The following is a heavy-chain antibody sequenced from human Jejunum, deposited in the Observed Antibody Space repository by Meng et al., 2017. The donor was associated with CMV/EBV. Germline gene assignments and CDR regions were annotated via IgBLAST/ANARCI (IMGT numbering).Heavy chain of an antibody. V-gene: IGHV1-18*01. J-gene: IGHJ4*02. D-gene: IGHD6-19*01. CDR3: ARDRNVPGNSEFDY. CDR2: ISGYNGNT. CDR1: GYTFTNYV. Sequence: VKQVQSGAELKKPGASVKVSCKATGYTFTNYVINWVRQAPGQGLEWMGWISGYNGNTNYAQNFQGRVTLTTDTSTSTAYMELRSLRSDDTAVYYCARDRNVPGNSEFDYWGQGTLVTVSS.